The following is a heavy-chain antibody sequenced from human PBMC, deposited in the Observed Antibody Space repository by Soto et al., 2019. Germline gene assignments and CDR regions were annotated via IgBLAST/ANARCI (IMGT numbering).Heavy chain of an antibody. CDR1: GFTFSSYL. CDR3: ARERELAYYDSSGYEPFDY. J-gene: IGHJ4*02. CDR2: INSDGSST. Sequence: GGSMRLSWAAAGFTFSSYLMHWVRPAPGKGLVWVSRINSDGSSTSYADSVKGRFTISRDNAKNTLYLQMNSLRAEDTAVYYCARERELAYYDSSGYEPFDYWGQGTLVTVSS. V-gene: IGHV3-74*01. D-gene: IGHD3-22*01.